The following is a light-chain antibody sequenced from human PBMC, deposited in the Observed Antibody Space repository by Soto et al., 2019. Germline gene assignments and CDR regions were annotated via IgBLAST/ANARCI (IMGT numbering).Light chain of an antibody. CDR1: QSVLFTSNNKDY. Sequence: DIEMTQSPVLLPVSLNERATIKCKSSQSVLFTSNNKDYLAWYQQKPGQPPKLIISWASTRESGVPDRFSGSGSGTDFTLTISSLQAEDVAVYYCQQYYVTPLPFGGVAKV. CDR3: QQYYVTPLP. J-gene: IGKJ4*01. CDR2: WAS. V-gene: IGKV4-1*01.